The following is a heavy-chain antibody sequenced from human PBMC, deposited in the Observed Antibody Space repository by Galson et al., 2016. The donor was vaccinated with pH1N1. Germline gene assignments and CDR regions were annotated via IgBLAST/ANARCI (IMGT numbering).Heavy chain of an antibody. J-gene: IGHJ4*01. D-gene: IGHD5-18*01. CDR2: MIPILGLS. CDR1: GGTFTSYT. V-gene: IGHV1-69*04. CDR3: ARARGHAAMDPFDF. Sequence: QSGAEVKKPGESLKISCKASGGTFTSYTITWVRQAPGQGLEWMGRMIPILGLSNYAQKFQGRVTITADKSRSTAYMELSSLKSEDTAWYCCARARGHAAMDPFDFWGHGTLVTVSS.